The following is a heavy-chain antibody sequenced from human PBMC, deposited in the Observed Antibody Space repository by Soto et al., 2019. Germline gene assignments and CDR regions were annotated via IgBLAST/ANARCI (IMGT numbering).Heavy chain of an antibody. CDR2: ISYSADKT. Sequence: EVQLLESGGGLVQPGGSLRLSCAASGFTFNTYVMNWDRQAPGKGLEWVSTISYSADKTHYADSVKGLFTISRDNSRDTLFLQTNILRADDAAVYYCARRARTATTNWSAFDVWGQGNMVSGSS. J-gene: IGHJ3*01. CDR3: ARRARTATTNWSAFDV. D-gene: IGHD1-7*01. V-gene: IGHV3-23*01. CDR1: GFTFNTYV.